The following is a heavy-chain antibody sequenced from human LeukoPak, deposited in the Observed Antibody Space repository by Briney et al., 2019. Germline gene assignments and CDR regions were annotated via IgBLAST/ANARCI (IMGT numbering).Heavy chain of an antibody. CDR2: ISSTSSYI. V-gene: IGHV3-21*01. D-gene: IGHD6-13*01. CDR1: GFTFSSYE. CDR3: ARDKIPSAGTPRGFDP. Sequence: PGGSLRLSCAASGFTFSSYEMNWVRQAPGKGLEWVSSISSTSSYIYYAASVKGRFTISRDNAKSSLYLQMNSLRAEDTAVYYCARDKIPSAGTPRGFDPWGQGTLVTVSS. J-gene: IGHJ5*02.